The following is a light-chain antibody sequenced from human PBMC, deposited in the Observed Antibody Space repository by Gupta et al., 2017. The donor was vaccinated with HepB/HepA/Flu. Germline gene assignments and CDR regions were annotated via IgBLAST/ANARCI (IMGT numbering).Light chain of an antibody. CDR3: QQYHSETTT. Sequence: DIVMTQSPDSLAVSLGESATTNCKSSQSVLYSSNSPNYLAYYQQQPGQPPKLLISWASTREAGVPDRCSGGGSGTACTPTSSSLQAEDVAVYCCQQYHSETTTFGGGTKVEIK. J-gene: IGKJ4*01. CDR1: QSVLYSSNSPNY. V-gene: IGKV4-1*01. CDR2: WAS.